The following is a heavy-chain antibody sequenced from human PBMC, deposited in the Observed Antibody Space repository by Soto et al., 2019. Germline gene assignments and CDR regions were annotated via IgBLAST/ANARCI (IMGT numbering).Heavy chain of an antibody. J-gene: IGHJ4*02. CDR3: ARIRAGITGTLIYYFDY. CDR2: IFSNDEK. Sequence: QVTLKESGPVLVKPTETLTLTCTVSGFSLSNARMGVSWIRQPPGKALEWLAHIFSNDEKSYSTSLKSRLTISKDTSKSQVVLTMTNMDPVDTVTYDCARIRAGITGTLIYYFDYWGQGTLVTVSS. CDR1: GFSLSNARMG. V-gene: IGHV2-26*01. D-gene: IGHD1-7*01.